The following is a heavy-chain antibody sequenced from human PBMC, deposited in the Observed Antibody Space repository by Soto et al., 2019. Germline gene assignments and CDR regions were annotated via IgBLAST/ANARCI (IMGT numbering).Heavy chain of an antibody. V-gene: IGHV1-2*04. Sequence: ASVKVSCKASGYTFTGYYMHWVRQAPGQGLAWMGWINPNSGGTNYAQKFQGWVPMTRDTSISTAYMELSRLRSDDTAVDYCARAPRGNENPDGGAFDIWGQGTMVTVSS. CDR2: INPNSGGT. CDR3: ARAPRGNENPDGGAFDI. J-gene: IGHJ3*02. CDR1: GYTFTGYY. D-gene: IGHD4-17*01.